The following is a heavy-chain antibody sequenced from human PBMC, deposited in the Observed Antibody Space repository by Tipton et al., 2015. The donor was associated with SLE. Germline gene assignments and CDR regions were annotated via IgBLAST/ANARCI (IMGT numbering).Heavy chain of an antibody. D-gene: IGHD3-3*01. CDR3: ARGGCDFWSGYPFYAFDI. Sequence: SLRLSCAASGFTFSSYWMSWVRQAPGKGLEWVANIKQDGSEKYYVDSVKGRFTISRDNAKNSLYLQMNSLRAEDTAVYYCARGGCDFWSGYPFYAFDIWGQGTMVTVSS. V-gene: IGHV3-7*03. CDR1: GFTFSSYW. CDR2: IKQDGSEK. J-gene: IGHJ3*02.